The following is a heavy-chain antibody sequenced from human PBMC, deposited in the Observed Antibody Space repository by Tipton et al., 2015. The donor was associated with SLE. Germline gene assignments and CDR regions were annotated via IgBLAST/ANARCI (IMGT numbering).Heavy chain of an antibody. Sequence: TLSLTCTVSGGSISSGSYYWSWIRQPAGKGLEWIGRIYYSGSTNYNPSLKSRVTISVDTSKNQFSLKLSSVTAADTAVYYCARHKTRIAARPADAFDTWGQGTMVTVSS. J-gene: IGHJ3*02. CDR3: ARHKTRIAARPADAFDT. CDR2: IYYSGST. CDR1: GGSISSGSYY. D-gene: IGHD6-6*01. V-gene: IGHV4-61*02.